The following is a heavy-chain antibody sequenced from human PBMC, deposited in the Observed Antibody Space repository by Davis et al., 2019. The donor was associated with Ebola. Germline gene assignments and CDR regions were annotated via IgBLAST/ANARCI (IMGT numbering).Heavy chain of an antibody. D-gene: IGHD7-27*01. V-gene: IGHV3-21*01. CDR2: ISSSSSYI. Sequence: GESLKISCAASGFTFSSYSMNWVRQAPGKGLEWVSSISSSSSYIYYADSVKGRFTISRDNAKNSLYLQMNSLRAEDTAVYYCARVAGSGDFDYWGQGTLVTVSS. J-gene: IGHJ4*02. CDR1: GFTFSSYS. CDR3: ARVAGSGDFDY.